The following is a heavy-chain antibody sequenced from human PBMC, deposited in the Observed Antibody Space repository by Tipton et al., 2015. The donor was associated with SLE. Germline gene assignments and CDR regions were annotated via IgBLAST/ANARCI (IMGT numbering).Heavy chain of an antibody. D-gene: IGHD3-10*01. CDR1: GFTFRNHA. J-gene: IGHJ4*02. CDR2: ISYDGREI. V-gene: IGHV3-30*04. Sequence: SLRLSCAGSGFTFRNHALHWVRQAPGKGLEWIALISYDGREILYADSLKGRVTISRDNSKNTLSLEMSTMRADDTAVYYCARAPGPKGSRSFYFDYWAPGTLVTVSS. CDR3: ARAPGPKGSRSFYFDY.